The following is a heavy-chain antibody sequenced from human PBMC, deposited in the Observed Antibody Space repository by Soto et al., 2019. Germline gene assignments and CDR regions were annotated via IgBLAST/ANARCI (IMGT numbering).Heavy chain of an antibody. CDR3: ARWTSGGYNWFDP. J-gene: IGHJ5*02. CDR1: GDSISSYY. Sequence: QVQLQESGPGLVKPSETLSLTCTVSGDSISSYYWSWIRQPPGKGLEWIGCIHYSGSTNYNPSLKSRVTISVDTSKNQFSLKLSSVTAADTGVYCCARWTSGGYNWFDPWGHGTLVTVSS. CDR2: IHYSGST. V-gene: IGHV4-59*01. D-gene: IGHD3-10*01.